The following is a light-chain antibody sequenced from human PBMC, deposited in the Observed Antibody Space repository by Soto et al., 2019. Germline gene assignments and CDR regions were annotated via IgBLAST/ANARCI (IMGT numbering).Light chain of an antibody. CDR3: QQYSKWPLT. CDR1: ESTYSN. Sequence: EIAMTQSPATLSVSPGERATLSCRASESTYSNLAWYQQKLGQAPRLLIYDTSTWATGIPGRFSGSGSGTEFTLIVSSLQSEDFAVYYGQQYSKWPLTFGGGTRVEIK. J-gene: IGKJ4*01. V-gene: IGKV3-15*01. CDR2: DTS.